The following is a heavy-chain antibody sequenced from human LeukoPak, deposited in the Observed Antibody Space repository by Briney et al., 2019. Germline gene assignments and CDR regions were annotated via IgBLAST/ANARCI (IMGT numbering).Heavy chain of an antibody. Sequence: SETLSLTCTVSGGSIGSSSYYCGWIRQPPGKRLEWIGSIYYSGSTYYNPSLKSRVTISVDTSTNQFSLNLSSVTAADTAVYYCARQRGYCTNGVCYTWYFDYWGQGTLVTVSS. CDR2: IYYSGST. CDR3: ARQRGYCTNGVCYTWYFDY. V-gene: IGHV4-39*01. CDR1: GGSIGSSSYY. J-gene: IGHJ4*02. D-gene: IGHD2-8*01.